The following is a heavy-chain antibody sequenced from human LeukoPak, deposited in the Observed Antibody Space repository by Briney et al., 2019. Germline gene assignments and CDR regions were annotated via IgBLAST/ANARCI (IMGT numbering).Heavy chain of an antibody. Sequence: SETLSLTCAVDGGSFSGYYWSWIRQPPGKGLEWIGEINHSGSTNYNPSLKSRVTISVDTSKNQFSLKLSSVPAADTAVYYCARMWRAMVRGVNPPGDYWGQGTLVTVSS. CDR3: ARMWRAMVRGVNPPGDY. V-gene: IGHV4-34*01. D-gene: IGHD3-10*01. CDR2: INHSGST. CDR1: GGSFSGYY. J-gene: IGHJ4*02.